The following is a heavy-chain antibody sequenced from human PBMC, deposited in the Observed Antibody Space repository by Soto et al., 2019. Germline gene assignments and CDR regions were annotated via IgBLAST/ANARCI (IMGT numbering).Heavy chain of an antibody. CDR3: ARELERHNYYYGMDV. CDR1: GGTFTSYA. V-gene: IGHV1-69*01. J-gene: IGHJ6*02. D-gene: IGHD1-1*01. CDR2: IVPILGTS. Sequence: QVPLVQSGAEVKKPGSSGKVSCKASGGTFTSYAVVWVRQAPGQGLEWMGGIVPILGTSKYAQRFQGRVSLTADGSWSTVYMELSSLRYDDTAIYYCARELERHNYYYGMDVWGQGTTVTVSS.